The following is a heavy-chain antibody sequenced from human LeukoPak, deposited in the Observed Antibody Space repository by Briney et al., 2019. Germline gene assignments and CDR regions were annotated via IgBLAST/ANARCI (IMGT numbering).Heavy chain of an antibody. Sequence: GGSLSLSCAVSGFTFCTYDMSGVPRAPGKGLEWLSYISSSSSYLYHADSLKGRLTISRDNATNLLYLQRNSLGAEDTSVYYCATGPILGFDYWGQGTLVTVSS. J-gene: IGHJ4*02. V-gene: IGHV3-21*01. CDR1: GFTFCTYD. CDR3: ATGPILGFDY. D-gene: IGHD3-3*01. CDR2: ISSSSSYL.